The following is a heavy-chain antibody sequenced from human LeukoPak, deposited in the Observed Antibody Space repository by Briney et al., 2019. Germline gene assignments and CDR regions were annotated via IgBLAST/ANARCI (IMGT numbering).Heavy chain of an antibody. J-gene: IGHJ4*02. CDR1: GGSISSSVYY. CDR3: AGRRGGSSWTDY. Sequence: PSETLSLTCIVSGGSISSSVYYWAWIRQPPGKGLEWIGNINYSGSTYYNPSLKSRVTISVDTSKNQFSLKLSSVTAADTAVYYCAGRRGGSSWTDYWGQGTLVIVSS. V-gene: IGHV4-39*01. CDR2: INYSGST. D-gene: IGHD6-13*01.